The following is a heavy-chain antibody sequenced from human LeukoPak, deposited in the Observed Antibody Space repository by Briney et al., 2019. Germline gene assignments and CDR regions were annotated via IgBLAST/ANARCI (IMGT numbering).Heavy chain of an antibody. J-gene: IGHJ5*02. CDR2: ISGSGGST. D-gene: IGHD3-10*01. CDR1: GFTFSNYA. V-gene: IGHV3-23*01. CDR3: AKERQLLWFGEFDP. Sequence: ESGGSLRLSCAASGFTFSNYAMSWVRQAPGKGLEWVSAISGSGGSTYYADSVKGRFTISRDNSKNTLYLQTNSLRAEDTAVYYCAKERQLLWFGEFDPWGQGTLVTVSS.